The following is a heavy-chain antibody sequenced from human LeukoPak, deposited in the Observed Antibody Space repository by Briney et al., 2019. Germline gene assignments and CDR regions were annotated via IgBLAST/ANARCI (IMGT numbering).Heavy chain of an antibody. CDR2: ISSSSSYI. CDR1: GFTFSSYS. Sequence: GGSLRLSCAASGFTFSSYSMNWVRQAPGKGLECVSSISSSSSYIYYADSVKGRFTISRDNAKNSLYLQMNSLRAEDTAVYYCARADTPPMEYYYYYMDVWGKGTTVTVSS. V-gene: IGHV3-21*01. J-gene: IGHJ6*03. D-gene: IGHD3-10*01. CDR3: ARADTPPMEYYYYYMDV.